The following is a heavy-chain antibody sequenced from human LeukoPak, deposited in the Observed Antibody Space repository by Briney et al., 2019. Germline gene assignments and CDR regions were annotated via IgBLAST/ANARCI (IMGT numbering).Heavy chain of an antibody. CDR2: IKSKTDGGTT. J-gene: IGHJ4*02. V-gene: IGHV3-15*01. Sequence: GGSLRLSCAASGFSFSTYAMFWVRQAPGKGLEWVGRIKSKTDGGTTDYAAPVKGRFTISRDDSKNTLYLQMNSLKTEDTAVYYCTTFSMIVVVITDWGQGTLVTVSS. D-gene: IGHD3-22*01. CDR3: TTFSMIVVVITD. CDR1: GFSFSTYA.